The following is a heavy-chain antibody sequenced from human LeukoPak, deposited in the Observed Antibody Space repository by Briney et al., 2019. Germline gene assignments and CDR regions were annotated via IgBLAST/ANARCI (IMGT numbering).Heavy chain of an antibody. CDR1: GFTFSDYY. Sequence: PGGSLRPSCAASGFTFSDYYMSWIRQAPGKGLEWVSYISSSGSTIYYADSVKGRFTISRDNAKNSLYLQMNSLRAEDTAVYYCARQPIVGAHFDYWGQGTLVTVSS. CDR3: ARQPIVGAHFDY. V-gene: IGHV3-11*01. J-gene: IGHJ4*02. D-gene: IGHD1-26*01. CDR2: ISSSGSTI.